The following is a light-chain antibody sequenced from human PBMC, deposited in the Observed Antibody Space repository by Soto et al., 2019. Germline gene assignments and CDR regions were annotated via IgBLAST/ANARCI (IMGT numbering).Light chain of an antibody. J-gene: IGKJ4*01. CDR1: QSVLNRSNNKNY. CDR2: WAS. CDR3: QHYFGSLALS. Sequence: DIVMTQSPASLAVSLGERATINCKSSQSVLNRSNNKNYVAWFQRKPGQTPKLLIYWASTRESGVPDRFSGSGSGTDFTLTISGLQAEDVAVYYCQHYFGSLALSFGGGTKVDIK. V-gene: IGKV4-1*01.